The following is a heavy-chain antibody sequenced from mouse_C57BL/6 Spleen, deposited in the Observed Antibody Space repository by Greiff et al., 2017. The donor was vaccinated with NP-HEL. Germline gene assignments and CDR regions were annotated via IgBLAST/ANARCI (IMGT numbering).Heavy chain of an antibody. D-gene: IGHD1-1*01. CDR3: ARTGYGTFYAMDY. V-gene: IGHV1-26*01. CDR2: INPNNGGT. CDR1: GYTFTDYY. Sequence: VQLQQSGPELVKPGASVKISCKASGYTFTDYYMNWVKQSHGKSLEWIGDINPNNGGTSYNQKFKGKATLTVDKSSSTAYMELRSLTSEDSAVYYCARTGYGTFYAMDYWGQGTSVTVSS. J-gene: IGHJ4*01.